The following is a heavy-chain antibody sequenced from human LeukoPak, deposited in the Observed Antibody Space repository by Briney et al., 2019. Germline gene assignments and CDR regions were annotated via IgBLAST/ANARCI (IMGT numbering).Heavy chain of an antibody. J-gene: IGHJ4*02. D-gene: IGHD7-27*01. Sequence: SGGSLRLSCAVSGFSIRSSWMSWVRQTPGKGLEWVADMNEDGSGTYYVDSVKGRFTVSRDNAKNSLYLQMISLRAEDTAVYYGARDPAWGAIDYWGQGTLVTVSS. V-gene: IGHV3-7*01. CDR2: MNEDGSGT. CDR1: GFSIRSSW. CDR3: ARDPAWGAIDY.